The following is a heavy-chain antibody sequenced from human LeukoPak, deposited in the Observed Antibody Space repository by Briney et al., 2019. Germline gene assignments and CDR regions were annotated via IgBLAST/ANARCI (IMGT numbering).Heavy chain of an antibody. V-gene: IGHV1-8*01. CDR2: MNPNSGNT. CDR1: GYTFTSYD. Sequence: ASVKVSCKASGYTFTSYDINWVRQATGQGLEWMGWMNPNSGNTGYAQKFQGRVTMTRNTSISTAYMELSSLRSEDTAVYYCARFVVVVPAAFFDYWGQGTLVTVSS. D-gene: IGHD2-2*01. CDR3: ARFVVVVPAAFFDY. J-gene: IGHJ4*02.